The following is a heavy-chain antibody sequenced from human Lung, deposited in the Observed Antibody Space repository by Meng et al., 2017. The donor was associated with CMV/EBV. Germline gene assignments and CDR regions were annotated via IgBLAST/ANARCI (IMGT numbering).Heavy chain of an antibody. V-gene: IGHV4-34*01. CDR3: ARGSTSVTMIVVVITAASLAYDS. CDR1: GGSFSGYD. J-gene: IGHJ4*02. D-gene: IGHD3-22*01. Sequence: SXTXSLXCAVYGGSFSGYDWSWIRQSPGKGLEWIGEINHRGSTNYNPSLKSRLTISVDTSKNQFSLKLNSVTAADTAVYYCARGSTSVTMIVVVITAASLAYDSWGQGTXVTVSS. CDR2: INHRGST.